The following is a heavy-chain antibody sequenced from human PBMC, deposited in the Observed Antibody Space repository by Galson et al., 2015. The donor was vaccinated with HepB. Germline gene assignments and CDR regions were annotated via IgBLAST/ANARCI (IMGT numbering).Heavy chain of an antibody. CDR3: ATPGAGNWNYVGYYYYGMDV. D-gene: IGHD1-7*01. CDR1: GYTFTSYY. CDR2: FDPEDGET. V-gene: IGHV1-24*01. J-gene: IGHJ6*02. Sequence: SVKVSCKASGYTFTSYYIHWVRQAPGKGLEWMGGFDPEDGETIYAQKFQGRVTMTEDTSTDTAYMELSSLRSEDTAVYYCATPGAGNWNYVGYYYYGMDVWGQGTTVTVSS.